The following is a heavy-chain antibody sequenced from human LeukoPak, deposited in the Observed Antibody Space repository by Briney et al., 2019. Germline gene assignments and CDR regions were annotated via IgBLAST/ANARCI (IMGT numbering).Heavy chain of an antibody. Sequence: PGGSLRLPCAASGFTFSSYGMHWVRQAPGKGLEWVAFIRYDGSNKYYADSVKGRSTISRDNSKNTLYLQMNSLRAEDTAVYYCANNYYDSSGYYSDAFDIWGQGTMVTVSS. CDR1: GFTFSSYG. D-gene: IGHD3-22*01. V-gene: IGHV3-30*02. J-gene: IGHJ3*02. CDR3: ANNYYDSSGYYSDAFDI. CDR2: IRYDGSNK.